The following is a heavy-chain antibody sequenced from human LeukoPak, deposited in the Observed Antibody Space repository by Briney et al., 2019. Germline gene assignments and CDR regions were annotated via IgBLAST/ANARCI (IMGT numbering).Heavy chain of an antibody. CDR1: GFTVSSNY. Sequence: GGSLRLSCAASGFTVSSNYMSWVRQAPGKGLEWVSSISSSSSYIYYADSVKGRFTISRDNAKNSLYLQMSSLRAEDTAVYYCASPLLTIFGVVTDIWGQGTLVTVSS. CDR3: ASPLLTIFGVVTDI. V-gene: IGHV3-21*01. J-gene: IGHJ4*02. D-gene: IGHD3-3*01. CDR2: ISSSSSYI.